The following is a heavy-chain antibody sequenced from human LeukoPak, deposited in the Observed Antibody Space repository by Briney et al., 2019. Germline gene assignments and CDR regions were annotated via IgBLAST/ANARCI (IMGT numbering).Heavy chain of an antibody. D-gene: IGHD3-10*01. CDR3: AKGRGAFDI. J-gene: IGHJ3*02. CDR1: GFTVSNNY. Sequence: PGGSLRLSCAASGFTVSNNYMYWVRQAPGKGLEWVAVISNDGSNKYYADSVKGRFTISRDNSKNTLYLQMNSLRAEDTAVYYCAKGRGAFDIWGQGTMVTVSS. V-gene: IGHV3-30*18. CDR2: ISNDGSNK.